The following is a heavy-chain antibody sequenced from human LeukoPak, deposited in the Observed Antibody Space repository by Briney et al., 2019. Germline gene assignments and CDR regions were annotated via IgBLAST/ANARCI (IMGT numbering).Heavy chain of an antibody. Sequence: PGGSLRLSCAASGFTFSSYGMHWVRQAPGKGLEWVAVIWYDGSNKYYAHSVKGRFTISRDNSKNTLYLQMNSLRAEDTAVYYCARDEGLDPYYFDYWGQGTLVTVSS. CDR3: ARDEGLDPYYFDY. D-gene: IGHD3/OR15-3a*01. J-gene: IGHJ4*02. CDR1: GFTFSSYG. V-gene: IGHV3-33*01. CDR2: IWYDGSNK.